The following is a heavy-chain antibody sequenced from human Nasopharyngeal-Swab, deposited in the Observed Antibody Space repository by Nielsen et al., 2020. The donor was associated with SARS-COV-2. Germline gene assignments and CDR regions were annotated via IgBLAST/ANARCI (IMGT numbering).Heavy chain of an antibody. CDR1: GGSISSSNW. V-gene: IGHV4-4*02. Sequence: SEILSLTCAVSGGSISSSNWWSWVRQPPGKGLEWIGEIYHSGSTNYNPSLKSRVTISVDKSKNQFSLKLSSVTAADTAVYYCARGVANPIVVVTGWCWFDPWGQGTLVTVSS. J-gene: IGHJ5*02. CDR2: IYHSGST. CDR3: ARGVANPIVVVTGWCWFDP. D-gene: IGHD2-21*02.